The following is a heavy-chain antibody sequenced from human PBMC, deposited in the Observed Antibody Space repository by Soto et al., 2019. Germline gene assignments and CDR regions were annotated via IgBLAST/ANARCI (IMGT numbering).Heavy chain of an antibody. CDR3: AKTPVSLLYGGWFDS. CDR1: GYTFTNYG. V-gene: IGHV1-18*01. J-gene: IGHJ5*01. D-gene: IGHD3-16*01. CDR2: ISGHDGKT. Sequence: XSVKVSCKASGYTFTNYGLCLVRQAPGQGPEWMGWISGHDGKTNYAQKFQGRVTVTTDTSTSTAYMELRGLRSDDTAVYFCAKTPVSLLYGGWFDSWGQGTQVTVSS.